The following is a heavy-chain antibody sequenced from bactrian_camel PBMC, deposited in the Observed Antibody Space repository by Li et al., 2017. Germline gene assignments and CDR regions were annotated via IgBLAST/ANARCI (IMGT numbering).Heavy chain of an antibody. CDR3: AAGPWYTDEYKY. CDR1: GFTFSSYG. D-gene: IGHD6*01. V-gene: IGHV3S40*01. J-gene: IGHJ4*01. CDR2: ISSGGGTT. Sequence: VQLVESGGGLVQPGGSLRLSCVASGFTFSSYGMSWVRQAPGKGFEWVSGISSGGGTTYYTNSVKGRFTIARDNIKNTVYLQMLSLKSEDTALYYCAAGPWYTDEYKYWGQGTRSPSP.